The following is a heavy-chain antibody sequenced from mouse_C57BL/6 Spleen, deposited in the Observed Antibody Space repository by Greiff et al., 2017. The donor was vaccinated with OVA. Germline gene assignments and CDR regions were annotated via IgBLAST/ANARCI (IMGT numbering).Heavy chain of an antibody. J-gene: IGHJ4*01. V-gene: IGHV5-17*01. CDR3: AREEGDYYAMDY. CDR1: GFTFSDYG. Sequence: DVMLVESGGGLVKPGGSLKLSCAASGFTFSDYGMHWVRQAPEKGLEWVAYISSGSSTIYYADTVKGRFTISRDNAKNTLFLQMTSLRSEDTAMYYCAREEGDYYAMDYWGQGASVTVSS. CDR2: ISSGSSTI.